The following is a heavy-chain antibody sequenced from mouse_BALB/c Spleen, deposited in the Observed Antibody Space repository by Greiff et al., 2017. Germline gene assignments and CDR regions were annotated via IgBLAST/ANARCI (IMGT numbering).Heavy chain of an antibody. CDR2: INPSIGYT. CDR3: ASEFYRNWAMDY. D-gene: IGHD4-1*01. J-gene: IGHJ4*01. Sequence: VQLQQSGAELAKPGASVKLSCTASGYTFNGYWMHWVKQRPGQGLEWIGYINPSIGYTEYNQKLKDKTTLTADKSSSTAYLQLSSLTSEDSAVYYCASEFYRNWAMDYWGQGTSVTVSS. CDR1: GYTFNGYW. V-gene: IGHV1-7*01.